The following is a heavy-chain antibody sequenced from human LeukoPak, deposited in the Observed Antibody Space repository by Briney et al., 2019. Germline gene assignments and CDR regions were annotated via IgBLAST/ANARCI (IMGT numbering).Heavy chain of an antibody. CDR2: ISHSGTT. CDR3: ARGAPGF. Sequence: SETLSLTCAVYGGSFSDYHWTWIRQSPEKRLEWIGQISHSGTTRYNPSFNSRVTMSVDTSKNQFSLKLTSVTAADTAIYYCARGAPGFWGQGTLVTVSS. V-gene: IGHV4-34*01. J-gene: IGHJ4*02. CDR1: GGSFSDYH.